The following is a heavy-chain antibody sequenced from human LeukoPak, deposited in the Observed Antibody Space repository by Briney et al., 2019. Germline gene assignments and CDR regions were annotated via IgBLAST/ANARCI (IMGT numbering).Heavy chain of an antibody. CDR3: ARAKPTTYYDYVWGSYRYGHGDY. V-gene: IGHV1-18*01. CDR2: ISAYNGNT. J-gene: IGHJ4*02. CDR1: GGTFSSYA. Sequence: GASVKVSCKASGGTFSSYAISWVRQAPGQGLEWMGWISAYNGNTNYAQKLQGRVTMTTDTSTSTAYMELRSLRSDDTAVYYCARAKPTTYYDYVWGSYRYGHGDYWGQGTLVTVSS. D-gene: IGHD3-16*02.